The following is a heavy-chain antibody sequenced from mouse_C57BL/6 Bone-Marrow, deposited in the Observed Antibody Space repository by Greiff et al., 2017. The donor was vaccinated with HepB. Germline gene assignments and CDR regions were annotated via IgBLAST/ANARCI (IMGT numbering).Heavy chain of an antibody. V-gene: IGHV3-6*01. CDR3: ARGLLSFDY. CDR2: ISYDGSN. D-gene: IGHD1-1*01. J-gene: IGHJ2*01. CDR1: GYSITSGYY. Sequence: EVKLQESGPGLVKPSQSLSLTCSVTGYSITSGYYWNWIRQFPGNKLEWMGYISYDGSNNYNPSLKNRISITRDTSKNQFFLKLNSVTTEDTATYYCARGLLSFDYWGQGTTLTVSS.